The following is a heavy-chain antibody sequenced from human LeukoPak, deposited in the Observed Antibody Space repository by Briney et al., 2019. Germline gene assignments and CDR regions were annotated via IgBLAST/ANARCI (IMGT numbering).Heavy chain of an antibody. D-gene: IGHD5/OR15-5a*01. Sequence: TGGSLRLSCPASGFTFSDYSMSWVRQAPGKGLEWVSSISSSSDYIYYADSVKGRFTISRDNARNSLYLQMNSLRAEDTAAYYCARSRSVSNYKGMDVWGQGTTVTVSS. CDR1: GFTFSDYS. CDR2: ISSSSDYI. J-gene: IGHJ6*02. CDR3: ARSRSVSNYKGMDV. V-gene: IGHV3-21*01.